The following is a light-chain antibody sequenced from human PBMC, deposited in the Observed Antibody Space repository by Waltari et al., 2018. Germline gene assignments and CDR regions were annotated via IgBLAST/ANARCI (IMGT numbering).Light chain of an antibody. CDR2: GAA. V-gene: IGKV3-20*01. Sequence: EIVLTQSPGTLSLSPGERATLSCSASQTVRTTYLAWYQQKPGQAPTLLIYGAASRATGIPDRVSGSGSGTDFSLTISSLEPEDFAVYYCQQYDISPLTFGGGTKVEIK. CDR1: QTVRTTY. CDR3: QQYDISPLT. J-gene: IGKJ4*01.